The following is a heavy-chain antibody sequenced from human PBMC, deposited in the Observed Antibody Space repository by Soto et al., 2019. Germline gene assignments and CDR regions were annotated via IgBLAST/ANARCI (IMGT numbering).Heavy chain of an antibody. J-gene: IGHJ6*02. CDR3: ARPCLYSSNPHYYYYGMDV. V-gene: IGHV3-30-3*01. CDR1: GFTFSSYP. Sequence: QPGGSLRLSCAASGFTFSSYPMDWVRQAPGKGLEWVAVISYDGTNEHYADSVKGRFTISRDNSKNTLYLQMNSLRAEDTAVYYCARPCLYSSNPHYYYYGMDVWGQGTTVTVSS. CDR2: ISYDGTNE. D-gene: IGHD6-13*01.